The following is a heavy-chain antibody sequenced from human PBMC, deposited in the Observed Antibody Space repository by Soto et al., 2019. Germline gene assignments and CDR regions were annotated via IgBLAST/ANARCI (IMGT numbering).Heavy chain of an antibody. CDR1: GYSFTSYW. Sequence: GESLKISCKGSGYSFTSYWIGWVRQMPGKGLEWMGIIYPGDSDTRYSPSFQGQVTISADKSISTAYLQWSSLKASDTAMYYCARHAGDIVATADAFDIWGQGTMVTVSS. J-gene: IGHJ3*02. CDR2: IYPGDSDT. CDR3: ARHAGDIVATADAFDI. D-gene: IGHD5-12*01. V-gene: IGHV5-51*01.